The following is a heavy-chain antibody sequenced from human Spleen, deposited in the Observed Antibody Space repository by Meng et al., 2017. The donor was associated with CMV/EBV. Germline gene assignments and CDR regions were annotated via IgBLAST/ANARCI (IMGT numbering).Heavy chain of an antibody. V-gene: IGHV3-21*01. CDR1: GFSFSTYT. D-gene: IGHD2-2*01. CDR2: ISSSRSYI. Sequence: GGSLRLSCAPSGFSFSTYTLHWVRQAPGKGLEWVASISSSRSYINYADSVKGRFTISRDNAKDSLYLQMSSLRAEDTAVYYCARERLYQPLWGDALDIWGQRTFLTVSS. CDR3: ARERLYQPLWGDALDI. J-gene: IGHJ3*02.